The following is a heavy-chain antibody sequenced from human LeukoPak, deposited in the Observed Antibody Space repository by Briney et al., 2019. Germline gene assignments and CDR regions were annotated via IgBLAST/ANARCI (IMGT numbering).Heavy chain of an antibody. Sequence: PSETLSLTCAVYGGSFSGYYWSWIRQPPGKGLEWIGEINHSGSTNYNPSLKSRVTISVDTSKNQFSLKLSSVTAADTAVYYCARQGPTMVRGVISSYYYYYYMDVWGKGTTVTISS. CDR2: INHSGST. J-gene: IGHJ6*03. V-gene: IGHV4-34*01. CDR3: ARQGPTMVRGVISSYYYYYYMDV. D-gene: IGHD3-10*01. CDR1: GGSFSGYY.